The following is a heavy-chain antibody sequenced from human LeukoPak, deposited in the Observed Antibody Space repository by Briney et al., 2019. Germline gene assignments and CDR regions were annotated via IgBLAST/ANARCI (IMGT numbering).Heavy chain of an antibody. V-gene: IGHV4-39*07. CDR2: IYYSGST. Sequence: PSETLSLTCTVSGGSISSSSYYWGWIRQPPGKGLEWIGSIYYSGSTYYNPSLKSRVTISVDTSKNQFSLKLSSVTAADTAVYYCARAMSYSRNWFDPWGQGTLVTVSS. J-gene: IGHJ5*02. CDR3: ARAMSYSRNWFDP. D-gene: IGHD1-26*01. CDR1: GGSISSSSYY.